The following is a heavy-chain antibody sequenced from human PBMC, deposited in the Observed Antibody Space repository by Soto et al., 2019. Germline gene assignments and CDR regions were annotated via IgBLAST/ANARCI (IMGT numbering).Heavy chain of an antibody. CDR2: ISAYNGNT. Sequence: QVQLVQSGAEVKKPGASVKVSCKASGYTFTSYGISWVRQAPGQGLEWMGWISAYNGNTNYAQKLQGRVTMTTDTPXXXAXMELRSLRSADTAVYYCARDWTYYDSSGYYSDAFDIWGQGTMVTVSS. CDR3: ARDWTYYDSSGYYSDAFDI. J-gene: IGHJ3*02. CDR1: GYTFTSYG. V-gene: IGHV1-18*01. D-gene: IGHD3-22*01.